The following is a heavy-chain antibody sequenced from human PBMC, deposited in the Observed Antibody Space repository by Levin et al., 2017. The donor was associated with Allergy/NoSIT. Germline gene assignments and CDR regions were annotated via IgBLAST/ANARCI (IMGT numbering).Heavy chain of an antibody. V-gene: IGHV3-7*01. CDR1: GFTFSTYW. J-gene: IGHJ2*01. D-gene: IGHD3-3*01. Sequence: GGSLRLSCAASGFTFSTYWMSWVRQAPGKGLEWVATIKQDGSEKYYVDSGKGRFTISRDNAKSSLYLQMDNLRAEDTAFYYCARGDFWARYFDLWGRDTLVTVSP. CDR2: IKQDGSEK. CDR3: ARGDFWARYFDL.